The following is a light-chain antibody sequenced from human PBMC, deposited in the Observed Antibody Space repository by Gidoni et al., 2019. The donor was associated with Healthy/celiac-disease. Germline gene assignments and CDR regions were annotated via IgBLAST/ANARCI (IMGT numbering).Light chain of an antibody. CDR1: SSDVGSYNL. V-gene: IGLV2-23*01. Sequence: QAALTQPASGSGSPGQSITISCTGTSSDVGSYNLVSWYQQHPGKAPKLMIYEGSKRPSGVSNRFSGSKSGNTASLTIAGLQAEDEADYYCCSYAGSSTWVVFGGGTKLTVL. CDR3: CSYAGSSTWVV. CDR2: EGS. J-gene: IGLJ2*01.